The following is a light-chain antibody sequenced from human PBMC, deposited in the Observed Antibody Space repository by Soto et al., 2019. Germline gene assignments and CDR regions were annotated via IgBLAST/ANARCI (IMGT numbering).Light chain of an antibody. J-gene: IGKJ2*01. CDR1: QSVATN. CDR2: GAS. CDR3: QQYNKWPPYT. V-gene: IGKV3-15*01. Sequence: EAVLTQSPATLSVSPGERATLSCRASQSVATNVAWYQQRPGQAPRLLIYGASKRAIGLPARFSGSGSGTEFTLTITSLQSEDFAVYYCQQYNKWPPYTFGQGTKVEIK.